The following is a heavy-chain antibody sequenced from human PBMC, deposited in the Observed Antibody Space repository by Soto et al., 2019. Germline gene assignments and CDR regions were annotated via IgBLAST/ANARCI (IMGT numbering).Heavy chain of an antibody. CDR3: ARAGDTMIRGVIIMNYYGMDV. CDR2: VHHSGIT. D-gene: IGHD3-10*01. Sequence: PSETLSLTCVVSGYSISSGYYWGWIRQPPGKGLEWIGNVHHSGITYYNPSLKSRVSISRDTSKNHYSLNLSSVTAADTAVYYCARAGDTMIRGVIIMNYYGMDVWGHGTTVTVSS. J-gene: IGHJ6*02. V-gene: IGHV4-38-2*01. CDR1: GYSISSGYY.